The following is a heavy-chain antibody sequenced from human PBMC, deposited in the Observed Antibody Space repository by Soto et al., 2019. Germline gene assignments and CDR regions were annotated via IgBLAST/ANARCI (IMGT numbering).Heavy chain of an antibody. CDR1: GGTFSNYA. D-gene: IGHD2-21*02. CDR2: ITPLLGTA. Sequence: QVQLVQSGAEVQKPGSSVKVSCKASGGTFSNYAISWVRQAPGQGLEWMGGITPLLGTANYAQKFQGRVTITADESTNTASMELSSLRSEDAAVYYCARAVYCGDDCYPDDAFDVWGQGTMVTVSS. CDR3: ARAVYCGDDCYPDDAFDV. V-gene: IGHV1-69*01. J-gene: IGHJ3*01.